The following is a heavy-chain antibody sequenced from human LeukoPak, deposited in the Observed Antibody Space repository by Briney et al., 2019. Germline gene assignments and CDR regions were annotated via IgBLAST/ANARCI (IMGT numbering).Heavy chain of an antibody. D-gene: IGHD2-2*01. Sequence: PGGSLRLSCAASGFTFSSYAMSWVRQAPGKGLEWVSAISGSGGSTYYADSVKGRFTISRDNSKNTLYLQMNSLRAEDTAVYYCAKVDRIVVVPAAIDYWGQGTLVTVSS. CDR1: GFTFSSYA. CDR3: AKVDRIVVVPAAIDY. V-gene: IGHV3-23*01. CDR2: ISGSGGST. J-gene: IGHJ4*02.